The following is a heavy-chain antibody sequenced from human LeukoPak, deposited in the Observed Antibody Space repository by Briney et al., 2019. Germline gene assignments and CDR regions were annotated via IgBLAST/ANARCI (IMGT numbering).Heavy chain of an antibody. D-gene: IGHD3-22*01. Sequence: LGASVKVSCKASGGTFSSYALSWVRPAPGQGLEWMGGFIPIFGTANYAQKFQGRVTITADESTSTAYMELSSLRSEDTAVYYCARTYYDSSGHFDYWGQGTLVTVSS. CDR1: GGTFSSYA. V-gene: IGHV1-69*13. CDR2: FIPIFGTA. CDR3: ARTYYDSSGHFDY. J-gene: IGHJ4*02.